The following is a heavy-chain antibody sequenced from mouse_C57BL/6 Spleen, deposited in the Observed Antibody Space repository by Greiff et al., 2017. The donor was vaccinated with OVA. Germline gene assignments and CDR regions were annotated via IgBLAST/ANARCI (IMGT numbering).Heavy chain of an antibody. CDR2: INPGSGGT. CDR3: ARGGTTGAHFDY. J-gene: IGHJ2*01. CDR1: GYAFTNYL. Sequence: QVHVKQSGAELVRPGTSVKVSCKASGYAFTNYLIEWVKQRPGQGLEWIGVINPGSGGTNYNEKFKGKATLTADKSSSTAYMQISSLTSEDSAVYFCARGGTTGAHFDYWGQGTTLTVSS. D-gene: IGHD1-1*01. V-gene: IGHV1-54*01.